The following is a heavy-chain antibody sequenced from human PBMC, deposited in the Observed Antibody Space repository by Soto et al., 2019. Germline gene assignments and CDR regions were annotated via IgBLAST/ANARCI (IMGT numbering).Heavy chain of an antibody. CDR3: AKEMGRYSSCWPSAGFDI. J-gene: IGHJ3*02. V-gene: IGHV3-9*01. CDR1: GFTFDDYA. D-gene: IGHD6-19*01. Sequence: EVQLVESGGGLVQPGRSLRLSCAASGFTFDDYAMHWVRQAPGKGLEWVSSISWNSDNIAYVDSVKGRFTISRDNATNSLYLQMNSLRAEDTALYYCAKEMGRYSSCWPSAGFDIWGQGTMVTVSS. CDR2: ISWNSDNI.